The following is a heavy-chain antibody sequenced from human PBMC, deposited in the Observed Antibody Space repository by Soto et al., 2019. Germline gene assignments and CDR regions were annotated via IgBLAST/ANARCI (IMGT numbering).Heavy chain of an antibody. D-gene: IGHD3-22*01. CDR3: ASASTHFYDTRGYFGLLN. Sequence: PSETLSLTCTVSGGSISSGDYYWNWIRQPPGKGLEWIGCISYSGSTYYNPSLKSRLTISVDTSKNHFSLRLSFVTAAATAVYYCASASTHFYDTRGYFGLLNSGQATLVTVSS. CDR2: ISYSGST. CDR1: GGSISSGDYY. J-gene: IGHJ4*02. V-gene: IGHV4-30-4*01.